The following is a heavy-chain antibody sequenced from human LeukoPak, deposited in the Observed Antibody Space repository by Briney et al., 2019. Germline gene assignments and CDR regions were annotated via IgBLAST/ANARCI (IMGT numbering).Heavy chain of an antibody. CDR3: AREYSGYVGGFDY. CDR2: IYYSGSN. J-gene: IGHJ4*02. D-gene: IGHD5-12*01. V-gene: IGHV4-59*01. CDR1: GGSLSSYY. Sequence: SETLSLTCTVSGGSLSSYYWSWVRQPPGKGREGIGYIYYSGSNNYNPSLKSRVTISVDTSKNQFSLKLSSVTAADTAVYYCAREYSGYVGGFDYWGQGTLVTVSS.